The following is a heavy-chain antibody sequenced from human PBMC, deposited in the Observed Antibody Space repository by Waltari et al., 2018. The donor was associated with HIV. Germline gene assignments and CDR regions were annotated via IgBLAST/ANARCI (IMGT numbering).Heavy chain of an antibody. Sequence: EVHLVESGGGLVKPGGSLRLSCVGSGFNFSSYTLHWVRQAPGEVLGGVYSSSRRSSYIPYGDAAKGLFTIARDNAKTSVVLQMNSLRAEDTAVYFCAKVGISGGMDVWVQGTTVTVSS. V-gene: IGHV3-21*01. J-gene: IGHJ6*02. CDR3: AKVGISGGMDV. CDR2: SSRRSSYI. D-gene: IGHD3-10*01. CDR1: GFNFSSYT.